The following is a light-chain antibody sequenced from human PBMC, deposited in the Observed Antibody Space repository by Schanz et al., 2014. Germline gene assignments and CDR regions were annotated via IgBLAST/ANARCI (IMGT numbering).Light chain of an antibody. V-gene: IGLV2-14*01. CDR2: DVN. CDR1: NSDVGGYNH. CDR3: SSYTITATWV. J-gene: IGLJ3*02. Sequence: QSVLTQPASVSGSPGQSITISCTGTNSDVGGYNHVSWYQQYPGKAPKLMIYDVNNRPSGVSNRFSGSKSGNTASLTISGLQAEDEDDYYCSSYTITATWVFGGGTKLTVL.